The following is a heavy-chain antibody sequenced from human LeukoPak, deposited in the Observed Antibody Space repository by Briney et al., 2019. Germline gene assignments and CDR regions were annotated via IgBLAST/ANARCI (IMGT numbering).Heavy chain of an antibody. CDR3: ARAGAVATIHRDPFDY. Sequence: SETLSLTCTVSSGSISSYYWSWIRQPAGKGLEWIGRIYTSGSTNYNPSLKSRVTMSVDTSKNQFSLKLSSVTAADTAVYYCARAGAVATIHRDPFDYWGQGTLVTVSS. CDR1: SGSISSYY. V-gene: IGHV4-4*07. J-gene: IGHJ4*02. D-gene: IGHD5-12*01. CDR2: IYTSGST.